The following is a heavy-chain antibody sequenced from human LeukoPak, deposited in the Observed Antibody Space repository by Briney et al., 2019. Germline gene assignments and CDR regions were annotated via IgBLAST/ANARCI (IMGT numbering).Heavy chain of an antibody. D-gene: IGHD3-3*01. CDR2: IWYDGSNK. V-gene: IGHV3-33*01. CDR3: AGEMGGLRFLEWLKTPSDV. J-gene: IGHJ6*04. CDR1: GFTFSSYG. Sequence: PGRSLRLSCAASGFTFSSYGMHWVRQAPGKGLEWVAVIWYDGSNKYYADSVKGRFTISRDNSKNTLYLQMNSLRAEDTAVYYCAGEMGGLRFLEWLKTPSDVWGKGTTVTVSS.